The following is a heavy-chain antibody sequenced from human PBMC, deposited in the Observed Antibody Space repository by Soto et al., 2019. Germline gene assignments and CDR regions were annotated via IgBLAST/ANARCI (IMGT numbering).Heavy chain of an antibody. CDR1: GGTFSSYA. CDR3: ARSLGPIYVWGSYRYLNFDY. V-gene: IGHV1-69*13. J-gene: IGHJ4*02. D-gene: IGHD3-16*02. CDR2: IIPIFGTA. Sequence: SVKVSCKASGGTFSSYAISWVRQAPGQGLEWMGGIIPIFGTANYAQKFQGRVTITADESTSTAYMELSSLRSEDTAVYYCARSLGPIYVWGSYRYLNFDYSGQGTLVTVSS.